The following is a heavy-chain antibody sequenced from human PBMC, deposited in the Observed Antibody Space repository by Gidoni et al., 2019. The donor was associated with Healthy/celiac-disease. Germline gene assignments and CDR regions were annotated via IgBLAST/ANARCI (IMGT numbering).Heavy chain of an antibody. CDR3: ARDRGSSWYSNFDY. J-gene: IGHJ4*02. CDR2: IWYDGSNK. D-gene: IGHD6-13*01. V-gene: IGHV3-33*08. CDR1: GFTFSSYG. Sequence: QVQLVESGGGVVQPGRSLRLSCAASGFTFSSYGMHWVRQAQGKGLEWVAVIWYDGSNKYYADSVKGRFTISRDNSKNTLYLQMNSLRAEDTAVYYCARDRGSSWYSNFDYWGQGTLVTVSS.